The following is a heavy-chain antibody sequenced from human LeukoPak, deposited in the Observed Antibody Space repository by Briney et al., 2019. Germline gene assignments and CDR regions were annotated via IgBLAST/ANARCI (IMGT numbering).Heavy chain of an antibody. CDR1: GFTFSSYS. D-gene: IGHD3-22*01. CDR2: ISSSSYI. CDR3: ARDPGYDSSGSFDY. Sequence: GGSLRLSCAASGFTFSSYSMNWVRQAPGKGLEWVSSISSSSYIYYADSVKGRFTISRDNAKNSLYLQMNSLRAEDTAVYYCARDPGYDSSGSFDYWGQGTLVTVSS. V-gene: IGHV3-21*01. J-gene: IGHJ4*02.